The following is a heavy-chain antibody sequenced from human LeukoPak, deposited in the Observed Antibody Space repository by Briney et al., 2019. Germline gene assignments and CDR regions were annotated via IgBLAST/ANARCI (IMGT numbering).Heavy chain of an antibody. D-gene: IGHD6-19*01. CDR1: GGSISSSSYY. CDR2: IYYSGST. Sequence: PSETLSLTCTVSGGSISSSSYYWGWIRQPPGKGLEWIGSIYYSGSTYYNPSLKSRVTMSVDTSKNQFSLKLSSVTAADTAVYYCAREGGDSSGWYGGYYFDYWGQGTLVTVSS. CDR3: AREGGDSSGWYGGYYFDY. V-gene: IGHV4-39*07. J-gene: IGHJ4*02.